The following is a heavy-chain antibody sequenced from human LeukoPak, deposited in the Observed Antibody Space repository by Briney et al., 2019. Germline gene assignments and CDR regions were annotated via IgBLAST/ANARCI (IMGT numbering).Heavy chain of an antibody. Sequence: GRSLRLSYAASGFSFSTYAIHWVRQAPGKGLEWVAVISSDGFNKYYADSVKGRFTISRDNSKNTLSLQMNSLGPEDTAVYYCARDLDTAMVNDAFDIWGQGTMVTISS. D-gene: IGHD5-18*01. CDR1: GFSFSTYA. CDR3: ARDLDTAMVNDAFDI. V-gene: IGHV3-30*04. CDR2: ISSDGFNK. J-gene: IGHJ3*02.